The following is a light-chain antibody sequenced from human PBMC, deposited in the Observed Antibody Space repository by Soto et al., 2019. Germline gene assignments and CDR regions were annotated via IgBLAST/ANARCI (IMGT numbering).Light chain of an antibody. Sequence: QSVLTQPPSVSGAPGQRVTISCTGSSSNIWAGYDVHWYQQLPGTAPKLLIYGNSNRPSGVPDRFSGSKAGTSASLAITGLQAEDEADYYCQSYDSSLSGQGVFGGGTQLTVL. V-gene: IGLV1-40*01. J-gene: IGLJ2*01. CDR3: QSYDSSLSGQGV. CDR1: SSNIWAGYD. CDR2: GNS.